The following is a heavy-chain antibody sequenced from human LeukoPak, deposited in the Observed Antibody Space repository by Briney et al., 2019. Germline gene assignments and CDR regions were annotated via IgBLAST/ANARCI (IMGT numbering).Heavy chain of an antibody. CDR3: AKASGYYALGDAFDI. J-gene: IGHJ3*02. V-gene: IGHV3-9*03. Sequence: PGGSLRLSCAASGFTFDDYAMHWVRQAPGKGLEWVSGISWNSGSIVYADSVKGRFTISRDNAKNSLYLQMNSLRAEDMALHYCAKASGYYALGDAFDIWGQGTMVTVSS. CDR2: ISWNSGSI. D-gene: IGHD3-22*01. CDR1: GFTFDDYA.